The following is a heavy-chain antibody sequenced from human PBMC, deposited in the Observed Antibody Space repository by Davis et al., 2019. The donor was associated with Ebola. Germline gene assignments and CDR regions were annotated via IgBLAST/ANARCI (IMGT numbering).Heavy chain of an antibody. V-gene: IGHV3-7*03. CDR3: ARALVAATLVDYFDY. D-gene: IGHD2-15*01. J-gene: IGHJ4*02. Sequence: GESLKISCAASGFTFSSYWMSWVRQAPGKGLEWVANIKQDGSEKYYVDSVKGRFTISRDNAKNSLYLQMNSLRAEDTAVYYCARALVAATLVDYFDYWGQGTLVTASS. CDR2: IKQDGSEK. CDR1: GFTFSSYW.